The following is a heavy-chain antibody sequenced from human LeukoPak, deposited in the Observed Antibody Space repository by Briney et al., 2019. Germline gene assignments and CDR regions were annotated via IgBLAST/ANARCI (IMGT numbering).Heavy chain of an antibody. CDR2: IYSGGST. Sequence: GGSLRLSCAASGFTVSSNYMSWVRQAPGKGLEWVSLIYSGGSTYYADSVKGRFTISRDNSKNTLYLQMNSLRAEDTAVYYCARDGRGDFIFDYWGQGTLVTVSS. J-gene: IGHJ4*02. V-gene: IGHV3-66*02. CDR1: GFTVSSNY. CDR3: ARDGRGDFIFDY. D-gene: IGHD3-16*01.